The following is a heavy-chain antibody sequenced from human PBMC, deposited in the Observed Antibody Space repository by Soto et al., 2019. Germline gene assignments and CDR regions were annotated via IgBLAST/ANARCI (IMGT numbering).Heavy chain of an antibody. Sequence: QLQLQESGSGLVKPSQTLSLTCAVSGGSIRSGGYSWSWIRQPPGKGLEWIGYIYHSGSTYYDPSLKSRVTLSVDRSKSQLSLQLSSVPAADTAVYYCARTPDIWGQGTMVTVSS. CDR3: ARTPDI. J-gene: IGHJ3*02. CDR2: IYHSGST. CDR1: GGSIRSGGYS. V-gene: IGHV4-30-2*01.